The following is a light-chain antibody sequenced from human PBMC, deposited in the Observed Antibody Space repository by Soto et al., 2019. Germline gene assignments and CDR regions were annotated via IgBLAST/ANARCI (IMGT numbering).Light chain of an antibody. CDR2: EVS. CDR1: SSDVGGYNY. J-gene: IGLJ1*01. Sequence: QSVLTQPASVSGSPGQSITISCTGTSSDVGGYNYVSWYQQHPGKAPKLIIYEVSNRPSGVSNRFSGSKSGNTASLTISGLQAEDEADYYYSSYTSSSTRVFGTGTKLTVL. V-gene: IGLV2-14*01. CDR3: SSYTSSSTRV.